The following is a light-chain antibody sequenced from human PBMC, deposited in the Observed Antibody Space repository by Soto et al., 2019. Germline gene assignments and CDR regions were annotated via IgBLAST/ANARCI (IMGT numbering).Light chain of an antibody. V-gene: IGLV2-8*01. CDR3: SSYAGSNNLL. CDR1: SSDVGGYKY. CDR2: EVS. J-gene: IGLJ3*02. Sequence: QSALTQPPSASGSPGQSVTISCTGTSSDVGGYKYVSWYQQHPGKAPKLMIYEVSNRPSGVPDRFSGSKSGNTASLTVSGPQAEDEADYYCSSYAGSNNLLFGGGTKLTVL.